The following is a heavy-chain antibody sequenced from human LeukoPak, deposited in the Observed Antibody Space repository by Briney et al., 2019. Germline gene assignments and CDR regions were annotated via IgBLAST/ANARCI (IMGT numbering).Heavy chain of an antibody. J-gene: IGHJ5*02. V-gene: IGHV4-34*01. CDR3: ARGQYDFWSGYRRNNWFDP. CDR2: INHSGST. D-gene: IGHD3-3*01. Sequence: SETLSPTCAVYGGSFSGYYWSWIRQPPGKGLEWIGEINHSGSTNYNPSLKSRVTISVDTSKNQFSLKLSSVTAADTAVYYCARGQYDFWSGYRRNNWFDPWGQGTLVTVSS. CDR1: GGSFSGYY.